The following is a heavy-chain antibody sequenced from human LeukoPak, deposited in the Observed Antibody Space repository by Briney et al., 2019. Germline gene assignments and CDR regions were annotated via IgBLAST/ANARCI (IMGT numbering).Heavy chain of an antibody. V-gene: IGHV3-23*01. Sequence: GGSLRLSCAASGFTFSSYAITWVRQAPGKGLEWVSGISISGGGTYYVDSVKGRLTISRDNSKNTLYLQMNSLRAEDTAVYYCAKEDYSFGYYYGMDVWGQGITVTVSS. CDR2: ISISGGGT. D-gene: IGHD4-11*01. J-gene: IGHJ6*02. CDR1: GFTFSSYA. CDR3: AKEDYSFGYYYGMDV.